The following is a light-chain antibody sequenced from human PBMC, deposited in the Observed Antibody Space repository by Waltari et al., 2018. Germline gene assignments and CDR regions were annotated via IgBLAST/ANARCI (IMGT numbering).Light chain of an antibody. J-gene: IGKJ1*01. CDR1: QSVLYTSNNKNN. CDR2: WAS. Sequence: DIVMTQSPDSLAVSLGERATINCKSSQSVLYTSNNKNNLAWYQQKPGQPPKLLFYWASTRESGVPDRFSGSGSGTDFTLTISGLQAEDVAVYYCQQYYSPPWTFGQGTQVEIK. V-gene: IGKV4-1*01. CDR3: QQYYSPPWT.